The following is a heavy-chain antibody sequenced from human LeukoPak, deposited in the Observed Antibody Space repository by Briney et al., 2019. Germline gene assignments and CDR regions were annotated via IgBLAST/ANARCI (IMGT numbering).Heavy chain of an antibody. CDR3: AKSNGYGLVDI. J-gene: IGHJ3*02. CDR2: IFYSGST. V-gene: IGHV4-34*12. CDR1: GGSFSGNY. D-gene: IGHD3-10*01. Sequence: SETLSLACAVYGGSFSGNYWGWIRQPPGKGLEWIGNIFYSGSTYYSPSLKSRVTISLDTSRNQFSLKLSSVTAADTAVYYCAKSNGYGLVDIWGQGTMVTVSS.